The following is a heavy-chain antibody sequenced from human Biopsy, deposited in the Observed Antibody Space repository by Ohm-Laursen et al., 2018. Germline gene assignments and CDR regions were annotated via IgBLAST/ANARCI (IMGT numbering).Heavy chain of an antibody. J-gene: IGHJ4*02. CDR3: ASLGSGDYFPTFWDF. V-gene: IGHV4-31*03. D-gene: IGHD5-12*01. Sequence: SQTLSLTCTVSGVSITGGRYYWNWNRPHQGLGLMWLGNIFYSANTYYNPSLKSRVTISVDTSKNPFSLKLSSVTAADTAVYYCASLGSGDYFPTFWDFWGQGALVTVSS. CDR2: IFYSANT. CDR1: GVSITGGRYY.